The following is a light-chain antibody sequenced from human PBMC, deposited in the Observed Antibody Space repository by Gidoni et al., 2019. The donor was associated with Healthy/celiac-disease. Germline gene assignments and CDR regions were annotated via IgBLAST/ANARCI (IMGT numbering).Light chain of an antibody. CDR1: SSNIGAGYD. V-gene: IGLV1-40*01. J-gene: IGLJ2*01. Sequence: QSVLTQPPSVSGAPGQRVTISCPGSSSNIGAGYDVHWSQPLPGTAPKLLIYGNSHRPSGVPDRFSGSKSGTSASLAITGLQAEDEADYYCQSYDSSLSSVVFGGGTKLTVL. CDR3: QSYDSSLSSVV. CDR2: GNS.